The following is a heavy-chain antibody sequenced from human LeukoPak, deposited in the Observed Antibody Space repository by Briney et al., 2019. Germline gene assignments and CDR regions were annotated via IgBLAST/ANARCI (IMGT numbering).Heavy chain of an antibody. CDR3: ARDQSPAYSSDPNWFDP. J-gene: IGHJ5*02. D-gene: IGHD6-19*01. V-gene: IGHV3-74*01. CDR2: INSDGSST. CDR1: GFTFSSYW. Sequence: GGSLRLSCAASGFTFSSYWMHWVRQAPGKGLVWVSRINSDGSSTSYADSVKGRFTISRDNAENTLYLQMNSLRAEDTAVYYCARDQSPAYSSDPNWFDPWGQGTLVTVSS.